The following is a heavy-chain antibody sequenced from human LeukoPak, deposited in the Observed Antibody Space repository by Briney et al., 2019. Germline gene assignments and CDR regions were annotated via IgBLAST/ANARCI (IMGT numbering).Heavy chain of an antibody. J-gene: IGHJ4*02. CDR1: GFTFSSYA. V-gene: IGHV3-23*01. D-gene: IGHD1-26*01. CDR3: AKMGGGKSYSLYYFDY. CDR2: ISGSGGST. Sequence: PGGSLRLSCAASGFTFSSYAMSWVRQAPGKGLEWVSAISGSGGSTYYADSVKGRFTISRDNSKNTLYLQINSLRAEDTAVYFCAKMGGGKSYSLYYFDYWGQGTLVTVSS.